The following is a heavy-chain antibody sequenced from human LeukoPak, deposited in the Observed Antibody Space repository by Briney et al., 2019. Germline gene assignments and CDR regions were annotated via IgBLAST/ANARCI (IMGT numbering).Heavy chain of an antibody. CDR2: IYPGDSDT. V-gene: IGHV5-51*01. J-gene: IGHJ4*02. Sequence: GESLKISCKGSGYTFASYWIGWVRQMPGKGLEWMGIIYPGDSDTRYSPSFQGQVTISADKSITTAYLQWSSLKASDTAMYYCVRQYCTNGVCYYVYWGQGTLVTVSS. D-gene: IGHD2-8*01. CDR3: VRQYCTNGVCYYVY. CDR1: GYTFASYW.